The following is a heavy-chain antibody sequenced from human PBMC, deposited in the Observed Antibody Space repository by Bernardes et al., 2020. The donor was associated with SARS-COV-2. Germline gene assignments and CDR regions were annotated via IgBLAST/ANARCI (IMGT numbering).Heavy chain of an antibody. CDR3: ATLVVGANYGMDV. J-gene: IGHJ6*02. D-gene: IGHD1-26*01. CDR2: ISWNSGSI. Sequence: SLRLSCAASGFTFDDYAMHWVRQAPGKGLEWVSGISWNSGSIGYADSVKGRFTISRDNAKNSLYLQMNSLRAEDTALYYCATLVVGANYGMDVWGQGNPGHRLL. CDR1: GFTFDDYA. V-gene: IGHV3-9*01.